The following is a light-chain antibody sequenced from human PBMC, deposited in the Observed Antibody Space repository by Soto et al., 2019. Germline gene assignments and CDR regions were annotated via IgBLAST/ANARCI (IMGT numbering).Light chain of an antibody. J-gene: IGKJ3*01. Sequence: EIVLTQSQATLSLSPGERATLSCRASQRVSNYVAWYQQKPGQAPMLLIYAASHRATGIPARFSGSWSGTDFTLTISSLEPEDFAVYYCQQRSNWLFGPGTKVAIK. V-gene: IGKV3-11*01. CDR2: AAS. CDR3: QQRSNWL. CDR1: QRVSNY.